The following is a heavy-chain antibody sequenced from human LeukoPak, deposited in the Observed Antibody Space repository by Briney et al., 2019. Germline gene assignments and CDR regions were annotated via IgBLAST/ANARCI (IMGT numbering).Heavy chain of an antibody. D-gene: IGHD3-22*01. CDR3: AVYYYDSSGSVPAEIDY. J-gene: IGHJ4*02. V-gene: IGHV4-34*01. CDR2: INHSGST. CDR1: GGSFSGYY. Sequence: SETLSLTCAVYGGSFSGYYWSWIRQPPGKGLEWIGEINHSGSTNYNPSLKSRVTISVDTSKNQFSLKLSSVTAADTAVYDCAVYYYDSSGSVPAEIDYWGQGTLVTVSS.